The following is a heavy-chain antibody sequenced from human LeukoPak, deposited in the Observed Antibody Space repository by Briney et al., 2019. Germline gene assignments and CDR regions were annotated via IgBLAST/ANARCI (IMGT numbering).Heavy chain of an antibody. D-gene: IGHD6-13*01. CDR2: IYYSGST. V-gene: IGHV4-59*01. J-gene: IGHJ4*02. CDR3: ARTSGYSSSWYLYY. CDR1: GGSIGSYY. Sequence: SETLSLTCTVSGGSIGSYYWCWIRQPPGKGLEWIGYIYYSGSTNYNPSLKSRVTISVDTSKNQFSLKLSSVTAADTAVYYCARTSGYSSSWYLYYWGQGTLVTVSS.